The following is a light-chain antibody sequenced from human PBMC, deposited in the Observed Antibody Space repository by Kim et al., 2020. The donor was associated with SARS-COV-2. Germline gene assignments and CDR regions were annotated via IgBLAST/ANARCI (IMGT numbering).Light chain of an antibody. CDR3: QQYDSYPWT. J-gene: IGKJ1*01. CDR1: QGVRTW. Sequence: ASGGGRVTITCRASQGVRTWLVWYQQKPGKAPKVLIYDASNLESGVPSRFSGSGSGTEFTLIISSLQPDDFATYYCQQYDSYPWTFGQGTKVDIK. CDR2: DAS. V-gene: IGKV1-5*01.